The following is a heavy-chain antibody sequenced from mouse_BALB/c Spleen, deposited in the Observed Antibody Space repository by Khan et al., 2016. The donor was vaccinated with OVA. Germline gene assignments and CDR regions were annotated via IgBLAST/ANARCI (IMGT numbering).Heavy chain of an antibody. CDR3: APTSYRSAFAS. V-gene: IGHV3-8*02. Sequence: VQLKESGPSLVKPSQTLSLTCSVTGVSLTSGYWSWIRKFPGNKLEYMGYMIYSGNTYYNPSLKSRISITRHKSKNKYYLQLKSVPPSVPASSCFAPTSYRSAFASLGHETLVSVSA. CDR1: GVSLTSGY. D-gene: IGHD2-10*01. J-gene: IGHJ3*01. CDR2: MIYSGNT.